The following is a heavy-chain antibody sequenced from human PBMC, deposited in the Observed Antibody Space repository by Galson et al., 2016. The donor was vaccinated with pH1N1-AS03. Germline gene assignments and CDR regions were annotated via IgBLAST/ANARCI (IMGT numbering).Heavy chain of an antibody. CDR1: GFSFTNAW. CDR3: SAENWNYKVFYGMDV. D-gene: IGHD1-7*01. CDR2: IKGKTDGGTV. Sequence: SLRLSCAASGFSFTNAWMSWVRQAPGKGLEWVGRIKGKTDGGTVDYAAPVKGRFTIPRDDSETTLYLQMNSLKTEDTGVYYCSAENWNYKVFYGMDVWGHGTTVTVSS. V-gene: IGHV3-15*01. J-gene: IGHJ6*02.